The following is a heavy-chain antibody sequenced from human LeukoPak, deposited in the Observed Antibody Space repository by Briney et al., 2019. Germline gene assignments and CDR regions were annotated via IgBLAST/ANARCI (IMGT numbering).Heavy chain of an antibody. J-gene: IGHJ6*02. CDR3: ARDRYLERPVGMDV. D-gene: IGHD1-1*01. Sequence: GRSLRLSCAASGFTFSSYGMHWVRQAPGKGLEWVSVIWYDGSNKYYADSVKGRFTISRDNSKNTLYLQMNSLRAEDTAVYYCARDRYLERPVGMDVWGQGTTVTVSS. CDR2: IWYDGSNK. V-gene: IGHV3-33*01. CDR1: GFTFSSYG.